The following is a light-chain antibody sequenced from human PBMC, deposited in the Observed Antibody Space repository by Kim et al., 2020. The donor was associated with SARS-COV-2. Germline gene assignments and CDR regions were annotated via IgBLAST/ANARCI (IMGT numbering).Light chain of an antibody. CDR1: SNNVGNQG. CDR3: SAWDSSLSSVV. CDR2: RNN. V-gene: IGLV10-54*01. Sequence: QAGLTQPPSVSKDLRQTATLTCTGNSNNVGNQGASWLQQHQGHPPKLVSYRNNNRPSGISERLSASRSGNTASLTITGLQPEDEADYYCSAWDSSLSSVVFSGGTKLTVL. J-gene: IGLJ2*01.